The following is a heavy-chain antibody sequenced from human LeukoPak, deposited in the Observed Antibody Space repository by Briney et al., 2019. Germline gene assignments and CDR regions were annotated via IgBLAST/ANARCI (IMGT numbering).Heavy chain of an antibody. J-gene: IGHJ4*02. D-gene: IGHD6-13*01. CDR1: GFTFSSYS. CDR3: AKEQLGSSIDY. V-gene: IGHV3-48*04. CDR2: ISSSSSTI. Sequence: PGGSLRLSCAASGFTFSSYSMNWVRQAPGKGLEWVSYISSSSSTIYYADSVKGRFTISRDNSKNTLYLQMNSLRAEDTAVYYCAKEQLGSSIDYWGQGTLVTVSS.